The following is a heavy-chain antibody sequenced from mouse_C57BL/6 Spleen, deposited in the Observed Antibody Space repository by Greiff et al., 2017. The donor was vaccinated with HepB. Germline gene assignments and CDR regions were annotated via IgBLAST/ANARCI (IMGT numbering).Heavy chain of an antibody. V-gene: IGHV5-16*01. CDR1: GFTFSDYY. CDR2: INYDGSST. CDR3: ARGDYDYGFAY. J-gene: IGHJ3*01. Sequence: EVMLVESEGGLVQPGSSMKLSCTASGFTFSDYYMAWVRQVPEKGLEWVAIINYDGSSTYYLDSLKSRFIISRDNAKNILYLQMSSLKSEDTATYYCARGDYDYGFAYWGQGTLVTVSA. D-gene: IGHD2-4*01.